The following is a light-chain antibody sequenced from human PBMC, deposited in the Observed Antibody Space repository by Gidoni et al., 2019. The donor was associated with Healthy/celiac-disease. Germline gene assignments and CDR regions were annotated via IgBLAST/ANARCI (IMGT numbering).Light chain of an antibody. J-gene: IGLJ1*01. CDR3: QVWDSSTGN. Sequence: SYELTQTLSVSVALGQTARITCGGNNIGRTNVHWYQQKPGQAPVLVIYRDSNRPSGIPERFSGSNAGNTATLTISRAQAGDEADYYCQVWDSSTGNFGTGTKVTVL. V-gene: IGLV3-9*01. CDR1: NIGRTN. CDR2: RDS.